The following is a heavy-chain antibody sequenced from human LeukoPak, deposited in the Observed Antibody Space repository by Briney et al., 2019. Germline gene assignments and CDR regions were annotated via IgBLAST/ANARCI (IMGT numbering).Heavy chain of an antibody. CDR3: ARGSLADY. V-gene: IGHV4-34*01. J-gene: IGHJ4*02. CDR2: INHSGST. CDR1: GGSFSGYY. Sequence: NPSETLSLTCAVYGGSFSGYYWSWIRQPPGKGLEWIGEINHSGSTNYNPSLKSRVTISVDTSKNQFSLKLSSVTAADTAVYYCARGSLADYWGQGTLVTVSS.